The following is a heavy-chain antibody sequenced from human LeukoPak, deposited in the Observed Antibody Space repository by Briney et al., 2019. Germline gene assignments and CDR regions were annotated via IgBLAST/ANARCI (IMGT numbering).Heavy chain of an antibody. CDR1: GGSFSGYY. D-gene: IGHD5-18*01. CDR2: INHSGST. V-gene: IGHV4-34*01. Sequence: SETLSLTGAVYGGSFSGYYWSWIRQPPGKGLEWIGEINHSGSTNYNPSLKSRVTISVDTSKNQFSLKLSSVTAADTAVYYCARACLRGYSYVDFDYWGQGTLVTVSS. J-gene: IGHJ4*02. CDR3: ARACLRGYSYVDFDY.